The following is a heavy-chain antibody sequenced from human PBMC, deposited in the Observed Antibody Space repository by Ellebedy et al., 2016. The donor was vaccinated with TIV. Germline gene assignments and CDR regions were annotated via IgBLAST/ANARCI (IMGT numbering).Heavy chain of an antibody. CDR2: IYHNGIT. V-gene: IGHV4-34*01. CDR3: ARGTFQYYFDY. CDR1: GGSFSTYS. J-gene: IGHJ4*02. Sequence: MPGGSLRLSCSVYGGSFSTYSWTWVRQPPGKGLEWIGEIYHNGITNYNPSLESRLTMSADTSKNQFSLNLTSVTAADTAVYYCARGTFQYYFDYWGQGTLVAVSS. D-gene: IGHD2/OR15-2a*01.